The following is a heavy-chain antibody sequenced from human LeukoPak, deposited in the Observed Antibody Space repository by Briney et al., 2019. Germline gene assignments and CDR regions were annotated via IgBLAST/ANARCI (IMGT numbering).Heavy chain of an antibody. D-gene: IGHD3-3*01. CDR2: IYSGGST. J-gene: IGHJ6*02. CDR1: GFTVSSNY. CDR3: ARTPPYYDFWSGYDYYYYYGMDV. V-gene: IGHV3-53*01. Sequence: GGSLRLSCAASGFTVSSNYMSWVRQAPGKGLEWVSVIYSGGSTYYADSVKGRFTISRDNSKNTLYLQMNSLRAEDTAVYYCARTPPYYDFWSGYDYYYYYGMDVWGQGTTVTVSS.